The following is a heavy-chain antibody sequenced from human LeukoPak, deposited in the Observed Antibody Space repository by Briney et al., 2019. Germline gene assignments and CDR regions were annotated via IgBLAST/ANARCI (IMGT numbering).Heavy chain of an antibody. D-gene: IGHD3-10*01. CDR1: GGTFSSYA. V-gene: IGHV1-69*06. CDR2: IIPIFGTA. J-gene: IGHJ6*04. Sequence: GASVKASCKASGGTFSSYAISWVRQAPGQGLEWMGGIIPIFGTANYAQKFQGRVTITADKSTSTAYMELSSLRSEDTAVYYCALYGSGSFYYYYGMDVWGKGTTATVSS. CDR3: ALYGSGSFYYYYGMDV.